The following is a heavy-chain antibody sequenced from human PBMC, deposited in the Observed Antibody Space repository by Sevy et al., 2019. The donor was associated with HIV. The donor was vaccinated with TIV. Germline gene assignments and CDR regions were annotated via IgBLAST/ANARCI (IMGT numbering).Heavy chain of an antibody. CDR2: ISGTGGSGDKT. CDR1: GFTFRNYA. CDR3: ARKYDSSGYFDY. Sequence: GESLKISCAASGFTFRNYAMNWVHQAPGKGLEWVSGISGTGGSGDKTNYADSVKGRFTISRDDSKNSLYLQLNTLRAEDTAIYYCARKYDSSGYFDYWGQGTLVTVSS. J-gene: IGHJ4*02. D-gene: IGHD3-22*01. V-gene: IGHV3-23*01.